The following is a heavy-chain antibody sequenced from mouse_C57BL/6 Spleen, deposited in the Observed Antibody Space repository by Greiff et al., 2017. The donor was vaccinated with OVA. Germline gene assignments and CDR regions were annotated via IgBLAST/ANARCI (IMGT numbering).Heavy chain of an antibody. CDR3: VRHGYGSSYRWYFDV. CDR1: GFSFNTYA. Sequence: EVQLVESGGGLVQPKGSLKLSCAASGFSFNTYAMNWVRQAPGTGLEWVARIRSKSNNYATYYADSVKDRFTISRDDSESMLYLQMNNLKTEDTAMYYCVRHGYGSSYRWYFDVWGTGTTVTVSS. D-gene: IGHD1-1*01. V-gene: IGHV10-1*01. CDR2: IRSKSNNYAT. J-gene: IGHJ1*03.